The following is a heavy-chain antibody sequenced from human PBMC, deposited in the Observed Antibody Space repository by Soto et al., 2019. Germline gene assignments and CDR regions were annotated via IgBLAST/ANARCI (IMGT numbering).Heavy chain of an antibody. CDR1: GGSISSGGYY. CDR2: IYYSGST. Sequence: SETLSLTCTVSGGSISSGGYYWSWIRQHPGKGLEWIGYIYYSGSTYYNPSLKSRVTISVDTSKNQFSLKLSSVTAADTAVYYCARDSGITMVRGVDYYYYGMDVWGQGTTVTVSS. CDR3: ARDSGITMVRGVDYYYYGMDV. J-gene: IGHJ6*02. V-gene: IGHV4-31*03. D-gene: IGHD3-10*01.